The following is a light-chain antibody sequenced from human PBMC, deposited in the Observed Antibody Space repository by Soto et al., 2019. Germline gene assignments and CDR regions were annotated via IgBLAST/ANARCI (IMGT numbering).Light chain of an antibody. CDR2: EVT. CDR3: SSYTSSDTLVV. V-gene: IGLV2-14*01. Sequence: QSVLTQPASVSGSPGQSITISCTGTSSDVGGYNYVSWYQQHPGKAPKLIIYEVTNRPSGVSNRFSASKSGNTASLTISGLQADDEADYYCSSYTSSDTLVVFGTGTKLTVL. J-gene: IGLJ1*01. CDR1: SSDVGGYNY.